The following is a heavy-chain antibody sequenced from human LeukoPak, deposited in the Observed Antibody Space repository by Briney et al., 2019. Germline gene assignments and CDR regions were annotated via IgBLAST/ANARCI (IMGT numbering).Heavy chain of an antibody. CDR3: ARDRYRDHGTNSGWFDP. V-gene: IGHV4-31*03. Sequence: SKTLSLTCTVSGGSISSGDYYWNWIRQHPGKGLEWIGYVSYSGSTYYNPSLKSRVTISVDTSKNQFSLKLSSVTAADTVVYYCARDRYRDHGTNSGWFDPWGQGTLVTVSS. D-gene: IGHD4-23*01. J-gene: IGHJ5*02. CDR2: VSYSGST. CDR1: GGSISSGDYY.